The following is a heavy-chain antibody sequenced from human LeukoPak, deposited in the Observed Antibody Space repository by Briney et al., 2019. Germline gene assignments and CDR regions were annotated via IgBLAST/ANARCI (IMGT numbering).Heavy chain of an antibody. CDR3: AGWSWNPFHNFDY. D-gene: IGHD1-1*01. CDR2: INHSGST. J-gene: IGHJ4*02. CDR1: GGSFSGYY. Sequence: PSETLSLTCAVYGGSFSGYYWSWIRQPPGKGLEWIGEINHSGSTNYNPSLKSRVTISVDTSKNQFSLKLSSVTAADTAVYYCAGWSWNPFHNFDYWGQGTLVTVSS. V-gene: IGHV4-34*01.